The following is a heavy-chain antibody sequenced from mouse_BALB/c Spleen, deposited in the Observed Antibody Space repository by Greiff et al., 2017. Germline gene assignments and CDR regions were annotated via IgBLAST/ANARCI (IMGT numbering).Heavy chain of an antibody. CDR2: INPYNGAT. CDR1: GYSFTGYY. D-gene: IGHD1-1*01. V-gene: IGHV1-31*01. J-gene: IGHJ3*01. Sequence: EVQLQQPGAELVMPGASVKISCKASGYSFTGYYMHWVKQSHVKSLEWIGRINPYNGATSYNQNFKDKASLTVDKSSSTAYMELHSLTSEDSAIYYCARGGSYYSPYWGQGTLVTVSA. CDR3: ARGGSYYSPY.